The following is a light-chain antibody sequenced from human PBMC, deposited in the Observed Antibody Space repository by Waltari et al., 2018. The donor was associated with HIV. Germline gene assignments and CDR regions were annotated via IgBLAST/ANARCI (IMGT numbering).Light chain of an antibody. Sequence: QSALTQPASVSGSPGQSVTISGTERAIARDDYYSFSWYQHHPGKAPQLLIYQGTPRLSGVSDRFSGSKSGNTASLTISRLQPEDEADYYCSSFTATDSVLFGGGTKLTVL. CDR2: QGT. J-gene: IGLJ3*02. CDR3: SSFTATDSVL. CDR1: AIARDDYYS. V-gene: IGLV2-14*01.